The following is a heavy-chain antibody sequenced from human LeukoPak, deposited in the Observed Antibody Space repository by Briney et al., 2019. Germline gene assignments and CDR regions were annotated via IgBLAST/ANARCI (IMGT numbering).Heavy chain of an antibody. Sequence: GESLKISCKGSGYSFAYYWLGWVRQMPRKGLEWMGIIYPGDSGITCSPSFQGQVTILVDKSINTAYLQWSSLKASDTAMYYCARHYGELAQFDYWGQGTLVTVSS. CDR3: ARHYGELAQFDY. CDR1: GYSFAYYW. CDR2: IYPGDSGI. V-gene: IGHV5-51*01. J-gene: IGHJ4*02. D-gene: IGHD3-10*01.